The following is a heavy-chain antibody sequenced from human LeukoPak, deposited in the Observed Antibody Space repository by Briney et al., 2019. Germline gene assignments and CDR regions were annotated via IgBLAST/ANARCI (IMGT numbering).Heavy chain of an antibody. Sequence: GGSLRLSCAASGFTFSSYAMSWVRQAPGKELEWVSAISGSGGSTYYADSVKGRFTISRDNSKNTLYLQMNSLRAEDTAVYYCAKDPIWAVAGILDNWFDPWGQGTLVTVSS. D-gene: IGHD6-19*01. CDR2: ISGSGGST. CDR3: AKDPIWAVAGILDNWFDP. CDR1: GFTFSSYA. V-gene: IGHV3-23*01. J-gene: IGHJ5*02.